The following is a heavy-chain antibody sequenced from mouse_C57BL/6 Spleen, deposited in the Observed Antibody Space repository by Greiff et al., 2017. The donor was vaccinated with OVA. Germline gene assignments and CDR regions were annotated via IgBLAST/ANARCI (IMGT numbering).Heavy chain of an antibody. V-gene: IGHV1-64*01. CDR3: ARGGTTVVATDYAMDY. Sequence: QVQLKQSGAELVKPGASVKLSCKASGYTFTSYWMHWVKQRPGQGLEWIGMIHPNSGSTNYNEKFKSKATLTVDKSSSTAYMQLSSLTSEDSAVYYCARGGTTVVATDYAMDYWGQGTSVTVSS. CDR1: GYTFTSYW. CDR2: IHPNSGST. J-gene: IGHJ4*01. D-gene: IGHD1-1*01.